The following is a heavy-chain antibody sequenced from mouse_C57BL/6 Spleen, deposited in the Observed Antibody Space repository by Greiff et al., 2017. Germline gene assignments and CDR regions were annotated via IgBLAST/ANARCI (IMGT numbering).Heavy chain of an antibody. CDR2: INPNNGGT. CDR1: GYTFTDYN. CDR3: ARSLYYYGSSNWYFDV. J-gene: IGHJ1*03. Sequence: VQLKQSGPELVKPGASVKIPCKASGYTFTDYNMDWVKQSHGKSLEWIGDINPNNGGTIYNQKFKGKATLTVDKSSSTAYMELRSLTSEDTAVYYCARSLYYYGSSNWYFDVWGTGTTVTVSS. D-gene: IGHD1-1*01. V-gene: IGHV1-18*01.